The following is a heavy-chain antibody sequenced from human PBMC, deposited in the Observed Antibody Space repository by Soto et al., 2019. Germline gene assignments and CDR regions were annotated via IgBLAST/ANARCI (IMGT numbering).Heavy chain of an antibody. CDR1: GFTSSDYY. CDR2: ISSSGSSI. V-gene: IGHV3-11*01. J-gene: IGHJ3*02. D-gene: IGHD6-19*01. CDR3: ARGRPYSSVWSYDAFDI. Sequence: PGGSLRLSCAASGFTSSDYYMSWIRQAPGKGLEWVSYISSSGSSIYDADSVKGRFTISRDNAKNSLYLQMNSLRVEDTAVYYCARGRPYSSVWSYDAFDIWGQGTMVTVSS.